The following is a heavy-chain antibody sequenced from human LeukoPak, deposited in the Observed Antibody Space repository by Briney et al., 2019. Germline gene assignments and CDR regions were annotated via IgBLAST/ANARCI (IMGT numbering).Heavy chain of an antibody. D-gene: IGHD4-17*01. J-gene: IGHJ4*02. CDR1: GFTFSSYA. CDR3: ANSATVAELGTHDY. CDR2: ISGSGGST. Sequence: PGGSLRLSCAASGFTFSSYAMSWVRQAPGKGLEWVSAISGSGGSTYYADSVKGRFTISRDNSKNTLYLQMNSLRAEDTAVYYCANSATVAELGTHDYWGQGTLVTVSS. V-gene: IGHV3-23*01.